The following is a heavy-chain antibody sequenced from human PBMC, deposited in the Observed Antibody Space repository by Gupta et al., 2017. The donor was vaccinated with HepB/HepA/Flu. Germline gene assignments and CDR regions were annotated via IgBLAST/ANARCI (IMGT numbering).Heavy chain of an antibody. Sequence: QVRLVQSATEVRKPGSSVKVSCQSSGGTFVNFAVNWVRQAPGQGFEWMGVIIPIFGTTNYAQKVQGRVTITADESTRTAYMEMSSLRFEDTAVYYCARLPGATEEDWFDPWGQGTLVTVSS. CDR2: IIPIFGTT. V-gene: IGHV1-69*01. D-gene: IGHD1-1*01. CDR3: ARLPGATEEDWFDP. CDR1: GGTFVNFA. J-gene: IGHJ5*02.